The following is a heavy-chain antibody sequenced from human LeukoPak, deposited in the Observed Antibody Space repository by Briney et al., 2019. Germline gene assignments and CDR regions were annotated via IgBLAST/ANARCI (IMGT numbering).Heavy chain of an antibody. CDR2: ISGSGGST. V-gene: IGHV3-23*01. CDR1: GFTFSSYG. D-gene: IGHD1-26*01. J-gene: IGHJ6*03. Sequence: PGGSLRLSCAASGFTFSSYGMSWVRQAPGKGREWVSAISGSGGSTYYADSVKGRFTISRDNSKNTLYLQMNSLRAEDTAVYYCAKFGRLVAGSSGGSYYRDYYYYMDVWGKGTTVTISS. CDR3: AKFGRLVAGSSGGSYYRDYYYYMDV.